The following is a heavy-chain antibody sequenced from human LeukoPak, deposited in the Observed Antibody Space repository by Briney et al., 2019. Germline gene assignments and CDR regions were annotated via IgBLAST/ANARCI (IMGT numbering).Heavy chain of an antibody. J-gene: IGHJ6*04. V-gene: IGHV3-7*01. Sequence: GGSLRLSCEGSGFTFKNCWMTWVRQAPGKGLEWVANIKTDGSEKHYADSVEGRFTISRDNAKNSLYLQMNSLRAEDTAVYYCARDPLPSAYLSDVWGKGTTVTVSS. CDR1: GFTFKNCW. D-gene: IGHD2/OR15-2a*01. CDR3: ARDPLPSAYLSDV. CDR2: IKTDGSEK.